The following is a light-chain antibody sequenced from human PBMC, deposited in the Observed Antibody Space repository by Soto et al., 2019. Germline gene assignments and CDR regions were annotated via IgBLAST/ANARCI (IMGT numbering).Light chain of an antibody. J-gene: IGKJ1*01. V-gene: IGKV1-5*01. CDR3: QQYTNTNNPWM. CDR2: DAS. CDR1: QSISSW. Sequence: DIQMTQSPSTLSASVGDRVTITCRASQSISSWLAWYQQKPGKAPKLLIYDASSLESWVPSRFSGRGSGTEFTLTISSLQTDDFATYYCQQYTNTNNPWMFGQGTKVDIK.